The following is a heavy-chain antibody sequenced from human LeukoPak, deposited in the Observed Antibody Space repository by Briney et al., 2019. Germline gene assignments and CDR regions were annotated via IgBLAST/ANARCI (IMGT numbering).Heavy chain of an antibody. D-gene: IGHD3-9*01. Sequence: PSETLSLTCTVSGGSISSSSYYWGWIRQPPGKGLEWIGSIYYSGSTYYNPSLKSQVTISVDTSKNQFSLKLSSVTAADTAVYYCARDLGDYDILTGYYPNWFDPWGQGTLVTVSS. J-gene: IGHJ5*02. CDR3: ARDLGDYDILTGYYPNWFDP. CDR1: GGSISSSSYY. CDR2: IYYSGST. V-gene: IGHV4-39*07.